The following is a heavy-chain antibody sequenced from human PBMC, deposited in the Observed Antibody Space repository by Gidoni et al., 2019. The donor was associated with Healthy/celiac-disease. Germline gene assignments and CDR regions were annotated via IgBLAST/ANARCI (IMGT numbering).Heavy chain of an antibody. CDR2: IKQDGSEK. CDR1: GFTFSSYW. Sequence: EVQLVESGGGLVQPGGSLRLSCAASGFTFSSYWMSWVRQAPGKGLEWVANIKQDGSEKYYVDSVKGRFTISRDNAKNSLYLQMNSLRAEDTAVYYCARDSSEKVAVFYYYYGMDVWGQGTTVTVSS. CDR3: ARDSSEKVAVFYYYYGMDV. J-gene: IGHJ6*02. D-gene: IGHD2-15*01. V-gene: IGHV3-7*01.